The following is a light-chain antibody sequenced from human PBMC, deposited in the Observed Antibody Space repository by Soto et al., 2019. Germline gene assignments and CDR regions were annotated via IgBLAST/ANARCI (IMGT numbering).Light chain of an antibody. V-gene: IGLV1-44*01. CDR1: SSNIGSNT. J-gene: IGLJ3*02. Sequence: QSVLTQPPSASGTPGQRVTISCSGSSSNIGSNTVNWYQQLPVTAPKLLIYGNNQRPSGVPDRFSGSKSGTSASLAISGVQSEDEADYDCAAWDDSLNGPVFGGGTKLTVL. CDR2: GNN. CDR3: AAWDDSLNGPV.